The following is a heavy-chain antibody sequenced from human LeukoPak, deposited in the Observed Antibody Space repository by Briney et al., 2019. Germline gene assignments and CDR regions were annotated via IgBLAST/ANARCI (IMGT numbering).Heavy chain of an antibody. CDR2: ISAYNGNT. D-gene: IGHD3-3*01. CDR3: ARDFKLFGVAAAFDI. J-gene: IGHJ3*02. CDR1: GYTFTSHG. Sequence: GASVKVSCKASGYTFTSHGISWVRQAPGQGLEWMGWISAYNGNTNYAQKLQGRVTMTTDTSTSTAYMELRSLRSDDTAVYYCARDFKLFGVAAAFDIWGQGTMVTVSS. V-gene: IGHV1-18*01.